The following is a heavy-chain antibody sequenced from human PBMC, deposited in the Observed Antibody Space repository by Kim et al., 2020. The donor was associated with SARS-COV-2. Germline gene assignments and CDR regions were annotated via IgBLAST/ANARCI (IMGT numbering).Heavy chain of an antibody. J-gene: IGHJ3*02. V-gene: IGHV3-13*01. CDR3: ARGRKDYYGSGTGAFDI. D-gene: IGHD3-10*01. Sequence: VKGRFTISGENAKNSLYLQMNSLRAGDTAVYYCARGRKDYYGSGTGAFDIWGQGTMVTVSS.